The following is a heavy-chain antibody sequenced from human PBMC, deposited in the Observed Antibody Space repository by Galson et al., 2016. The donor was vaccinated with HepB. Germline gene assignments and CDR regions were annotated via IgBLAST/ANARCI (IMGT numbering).Heavy chain of an antibody. J-gene: IGHJ4*02. V-gene: IGHV3-23*01. Sequence: SLRLSCAASGFTFNNFGMSWVRHVPGEGLEWVAGISSSGAGTHYTDSVKGRFTIFRDNSRNTLYLQMNSLRPDDTAVSYCAKDQISGAPDFFDYWGQGTLVTVSS. CDR3: AKDQISGAPDFFDY. CDR1: GFTFNNFG. CDR2: ISSSGAGT. D-gene: IGHD3-10*01.